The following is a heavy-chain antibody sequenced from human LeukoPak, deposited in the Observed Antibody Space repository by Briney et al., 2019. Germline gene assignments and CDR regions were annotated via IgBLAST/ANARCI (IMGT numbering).Heavy chain of an antibody. Sequence: ASVKVSCKASGYIFTGYYMHWVRQAPGQGLEWMGWISAYNGNTNYAQKLQGGVTMTTDTSTSTAYMELRSLRSDDTAVYYCARDLLLLWFGELSGDNYMDVWGKGTTVTVSS. V-gene: IGHV1-18*04. J-gene: IGHJ6*03. CDR2: ISAYNGNT. D-gene: IGHD3-10*01. CDR3: ARDLLLLWFGELSGDNYMDV. CDR1: GYIFTGYY.